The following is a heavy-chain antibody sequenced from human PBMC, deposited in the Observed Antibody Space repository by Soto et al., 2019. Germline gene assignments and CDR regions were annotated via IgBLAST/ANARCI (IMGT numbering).Heavy chain of an antibody. CDR2: INHSGRT. D-gene: IGHD3-3*01. CDR1: GGSFRGYC. J-gene: IGHJ4*02. CDR3: ARGRKYYDFWSGYSHARYYFNY. V-gene: IGHV4-34*01. Sequence: QVQLQQWGAGLLKPSETLSLTCAVYGGSFRGYCWSWIRQPPGKGLEWIGEINHSGRTNYNPSLKSRVTISVDTSKSQFSLKLSSVTAADTAVYYCARGRKYYDFWSGYSHARYYFNYWGQGTLVTVSS.